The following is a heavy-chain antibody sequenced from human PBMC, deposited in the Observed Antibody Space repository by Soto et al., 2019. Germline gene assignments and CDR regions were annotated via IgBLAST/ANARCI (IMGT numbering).Heavy chain of an antibody. V-gene: IGHV3-48*02. CDR3: ARVGEYCSSTSCHYYYYYGMDV. CDR2: ISSSSSTI. Sequence: GGSLRLSCAASGFTFSSYSMNWVRQAPGKGLEWVSYISSSSSTIYYADSVKGRFTISGDNAKNSLYLQMNSLRDEDTAVYYCARVGEYCSSTSCHYYYYYGMDVWGQGTTVTVSS. D-gene: IGHD2-2*01. CDR1: GFTFSSYS. J-gene: IGHJ6*02.